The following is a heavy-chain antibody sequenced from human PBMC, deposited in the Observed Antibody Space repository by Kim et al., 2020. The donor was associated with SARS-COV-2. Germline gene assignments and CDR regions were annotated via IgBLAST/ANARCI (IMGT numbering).Heavy chain of an antibody. Sequence: GGSLRLSCAASGFTFSSYGMHWVRQAPGKGLEWVAVIWYDGSNKYYADSVKGRFTISRDNSKNTLYLQMNSLRAEDTAVYYCARAKDFWSGPGHRKYGMDVWGQWTTVTVSS. CDR2: IWYDGSNK. CDR3: ARAKDFWSGPGHRKYGMDV. D-gene: IGHD3-3*01. J-gene: IGHJ6*02. CDR1: GFTFSSYG. V-gene: IGHV3-33*01.